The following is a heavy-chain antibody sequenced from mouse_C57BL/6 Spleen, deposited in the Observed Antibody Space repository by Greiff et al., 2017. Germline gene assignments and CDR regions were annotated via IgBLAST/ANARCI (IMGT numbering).Heavy chain of an antibody. CDR1: GYTFTSYW. CDR2: INPSNGGT. Sequence: QVHVKQPGTELVKPGASVKLSCKASGYTFTSYWMHWVKQRPGQGLEWIGSINPSNGGTNYNEKLKSKATLTVDKSSSTAYMQLSSLTSEDSAVYYCARDYGSSLFAYWGQGTLVTVSA. D-gene: IGHD1-1*01. CDR3: ARDYGSSLFAY. V-gene: IGHV1-53*01. J-gene: IGHJ3*01.